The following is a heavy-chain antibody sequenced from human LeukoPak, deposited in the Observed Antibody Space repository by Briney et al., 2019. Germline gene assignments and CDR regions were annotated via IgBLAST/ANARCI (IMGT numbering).Heavy chain of an antibody. CDR2: IIPIFGTA. D-gene: IGHD5-18*01. CDR1: GGTFSSYA. CDR3: ARVGDTAMVYDAFDI. V-gene: IGHV1-69*01. Sequence: SVKVSCKASGGTFSSYAISWVRQAPGQGLEWMGGIIPIFGTANYAQKFRGRVTITADESTSTAYMELSSLRSEDTAVYYCARVGDTAMVYDAFDIWGQGTMVTVSS. J-gene: IGHJ3*02.